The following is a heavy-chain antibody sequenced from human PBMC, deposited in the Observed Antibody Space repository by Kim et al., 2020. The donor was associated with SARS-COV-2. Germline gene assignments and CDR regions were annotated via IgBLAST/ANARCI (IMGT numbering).Heavy chain of an antibody. CDR2: INPNSGGT. V-gene: IGHV1-2*06. CDR3: ARDSSSWYSNYYGMDV. Sequence: ASVKVSCKASGYTFTGYYMHWVRQAPGQGLEWMGRINPNSGGTNYAQKFQGRVTMTRDTSISTAYMELSRLRSDDTAVYYCARDSSSWYSNYYGMDVWGQGTTVTVSS. J-gene: IGHJ6*02. D-gene: IGHD6-13*01. CDR1: GYTFTGYY.